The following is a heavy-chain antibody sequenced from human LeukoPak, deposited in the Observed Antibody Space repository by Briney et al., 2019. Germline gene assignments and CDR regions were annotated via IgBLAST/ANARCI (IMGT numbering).Heavy chain of an antibody. CDR2: INENAAIT. Sequence: PGGSLRLSCAASGFTFSNAGMGWVRQAPGKGLEWVSSINENAAITKYADAVNGRFTISRDNSQNILYLQMYSLRAEDTAVYYCVREAGHCSRTSCVKSNWFDPWGQGTLVTVSS. CDR3: VREAGHCSRTSCVKSNWFDP. J-gene: IGHJ5*02. V-gene: IGHV3-23*01. CDR1: GFTFSNAG. D-gene: IGHD2-2*01.